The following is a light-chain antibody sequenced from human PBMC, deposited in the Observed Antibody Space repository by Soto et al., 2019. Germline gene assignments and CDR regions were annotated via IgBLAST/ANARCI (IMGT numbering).Light chain of an antibody. V-gene: IGKV3-20*01. J-gene: IGKJ2*01. Sequence: EIVLTQSPGTVSLSPGERATLSCRASQSFSSRNLAWYRQKPGQAPSLLIFGASNRATGIPDRFSGSGSGTDVTLTISRLEPEDCAVYYCLRYGDSPPAYTFGQGTKLEIK. CDR3: LRYGDSPPAYT. CDR2: GAS. CDR1: QSFSSRN.